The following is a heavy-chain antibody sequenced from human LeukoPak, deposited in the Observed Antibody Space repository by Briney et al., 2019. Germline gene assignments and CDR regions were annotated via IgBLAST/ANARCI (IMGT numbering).Heavy chain of an antibody. D-gene: IGHD1-7*01. CDR3: ASNWNYGWFDP. CDR2: IYYSGST. J-gene: IGHJ5*02. Sequence: SETLSLTCTVSGGSISNFYWSWIRQPPGKGLEWIGYIYYSGSTNYNPSLKSRVTTSVDTSKNQFSLKLSSVTAADTAVYYCASNWNYGWFDPGGQGTLVTVSS. CDR1: GGSISNFY. V-gene: IGHV4-59*08.